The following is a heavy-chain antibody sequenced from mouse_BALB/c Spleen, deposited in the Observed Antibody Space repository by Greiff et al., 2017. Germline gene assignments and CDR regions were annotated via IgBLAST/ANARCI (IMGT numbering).Heavy chain of an antibody. CDR3: AKGIMGYFDY. Sequence: EVQLQESGAELVKPGASVKLSCTASGFNIKDTYMHWVKQRPEQSLEWIGRIDPANGNTKYDPKFQGKATITADTSSNTAYLQLSSLTSEDTAVYYCAKGIMGYFDYWGQGTTLTVSS. CDR1: GFNIKDTY. V-gene: IGHV14-3*02. J-gene: IGHJ2*01. CDR2: IDPANGNT. D-gene: IGHD1-1*02.